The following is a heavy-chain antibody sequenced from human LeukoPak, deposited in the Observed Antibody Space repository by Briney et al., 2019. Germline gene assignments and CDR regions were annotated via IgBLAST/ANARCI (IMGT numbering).Heavy chain of an antibody. Sequence: PSETLSLTCAVYGGSFSGYYWSWIRQPPGKGLEWIGEINHSGSINYNPSLKSRVTISVDTSKNQFSLKLSSVTAADTAVYYCARVVTGGNSLFDYWGQGTLVTVSS. CDR3: ARVVTGGNSLFDY. D-gene: IGHD2-21*02. CDR2: INHSGSI. J-gene: IGHJ4*02. V-gene: IGHV4-34*01. CDR1: GGSFSGYY.